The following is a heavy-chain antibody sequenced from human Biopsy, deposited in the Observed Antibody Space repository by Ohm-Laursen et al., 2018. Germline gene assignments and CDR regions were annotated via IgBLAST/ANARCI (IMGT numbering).Heavy chain of an antibody. CDR3: ARDETGSSVFGPYYYGMDV. J-gene: IGHJ6*02. CDR1: GYTFTTYY. D-gene: IGHD3-9*01. CDR2: MNPSGGSR. Sequence: ASVKVSCKTSGYTFTTYYMHWVRQAPGQGLEWMGIMNPSGGSRTNAQKFHDRVTMTRDTSTSTVYLELNSLIYEDTALYYCARDETGSSVFGPYYYGMDVWGQGTTVTVSS. V-gene: IGHV1-46*01.